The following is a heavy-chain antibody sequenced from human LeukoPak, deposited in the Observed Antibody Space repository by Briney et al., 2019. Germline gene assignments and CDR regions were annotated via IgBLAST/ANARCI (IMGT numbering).Heavy chain of an antibody. CDR2: ISGSGGST. CDR3: AKSGGYYPYYFDY. CDR1: RFTFSSYA. J-gene: IGHJ4*02. V-gene: IGHV3-23*01. Sequence: GGSLRLSCAASRFTFSSYAMTWVRQAPGKGLEWVSAISGSGGSTYYADSVKGRFTISRDSSKNTLYLQMNSLRAEDTAVYYCAKSGGYYPYYFDYWGQGTLVTVSS. D-gene: IGHD1-26*01.